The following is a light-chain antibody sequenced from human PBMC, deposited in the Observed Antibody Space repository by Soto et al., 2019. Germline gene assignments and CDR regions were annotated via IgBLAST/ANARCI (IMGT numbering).Light chain of an antibody. V-gene: IGLV2-14*01. CDR3: SSYTSKTSLI. Sequence: QSALTQPASVSGSPGQSITISCAGTMRDVGAYNLVSWFQQHPGRAPQLIIYEVRNRPSGISFRFSGSKSGNTASLTISGLQAEDEADYYCSSYTSKTSLIFGGGTKVTVL. J-gene: IGLJ2*01. CDR1: MRDVGAYNL. CDR2: EVR.